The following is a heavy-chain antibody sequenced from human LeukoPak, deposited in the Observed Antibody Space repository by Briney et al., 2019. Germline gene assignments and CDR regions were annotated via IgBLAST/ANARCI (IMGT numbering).Heavy chain of an antibody. V-gene: IGHV3-23*01. J-gene: IGHJ4*02. Sequence: GGSLRLSCAASGFAFSSYAMSWVRQAPGKGLEWLSAISDSGRSTYSADSVEGRFTISRDNSRDTVFLQMNSLRADDTAVYFCAKGSAAVRPYYFDYWGQGTLVTVSS. CDR2: ISDSGRST. CDR1: GFAFSSYA. CDR3: AKGSAAVRPYYFDY. D-gene: IGHD2-21*01.